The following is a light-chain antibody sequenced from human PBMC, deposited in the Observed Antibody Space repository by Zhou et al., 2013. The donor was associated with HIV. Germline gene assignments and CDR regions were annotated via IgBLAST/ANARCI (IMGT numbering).Light chain of an antibody. J-gene: IGLJ1*01. CDR3: SSYTSSNNYV. Sequence: QSALTQPASVSGSPGQSIAISCTGTSSDVGGYSYVSWYQQHPGKAPKLMIYDVNKRPSGASDRFSGSKSGNTAPLTISGLQAEDEADYYCSSYTSSNNYVFGTGTKVTVL. CDR1: SSDVGGYSY. V-gene: IGLV2-14*03. CDR2: DVN.